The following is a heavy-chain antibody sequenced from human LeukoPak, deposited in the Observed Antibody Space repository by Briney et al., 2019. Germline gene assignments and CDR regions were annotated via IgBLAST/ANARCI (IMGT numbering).Heavy chain of an antibody. J-gene: IGHJ6*02. Sequence: ASVKVSCKVSGYTLTELSMHWVRQAPGKGLEWMGGFDPEDGETIYAQKFQGRVTMTEDTSTDTAYMELSSLRSEDTAVYYCATTSVRGVYYGMDVWGQGTTVTVSS. CDR3: ATTSVRGVYYGMDV. CDR1: GYTLTELS. V-gene: IGHV1-24*01. D-gene: IGHD3-10*01. CDR2: FDPEDGET.